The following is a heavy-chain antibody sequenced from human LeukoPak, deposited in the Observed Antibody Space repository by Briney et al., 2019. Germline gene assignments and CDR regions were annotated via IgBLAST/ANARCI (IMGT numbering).Heavy chain of an antibody. D-gene: IGHD6-6*01. J-gene: IGHJ4*02. Sequence: SETLSLTCTVPGGSISSSSYYWGWIRQPPGKGLEWIGSIHYSGSTYYNPSLKSRVTISVDTSKNQFSLKLSSVTAADTAVYYCASDSSSGAPGYWGQGTLVTVSS. CDR2: IHYSGST. V-gene: IGHV4-39*01. CDR3: ASDSSSGAPGY. CDR1: GGSISSSSYY.